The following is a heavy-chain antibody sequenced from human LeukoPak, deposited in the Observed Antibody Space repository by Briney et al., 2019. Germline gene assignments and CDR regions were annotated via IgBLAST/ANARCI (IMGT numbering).Heavy chain of an antibody. V-gene: IGHV4-4*07. CDR3: ARVRRRGAPYYYYYGMDV. J-gene: IGHJ6*02. Sequence: SETLSLTCTVSGGSISSYYWSWIRQPAGKGLEWIGRIYTSGSTNYNPSLKSRVTMSVDTSKNQFPLKLSSVTAADTAVYYCARVRRRGAPYYYYYGMDVGGQGTTVTVSS. D-gene: IGHD3-10*01. CDR1: GGSISSYY. CDR2: IYTSGST.